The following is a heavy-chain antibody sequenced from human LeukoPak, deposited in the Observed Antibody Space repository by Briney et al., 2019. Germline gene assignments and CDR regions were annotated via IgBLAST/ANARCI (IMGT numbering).Heavy chain of an antibody. Sequence: SQTLSLTCTVSGGSISSGGYYWSWIRQPPGTGLEWIGFIYYSGSTNYNPSLKSRVTISLDTSKNQFSLKLSSVTAADTAVCYCAREIFRGYDSSVKWFDPWGQGTLVTVSS. CDR3: AREIFRGYDSSVKWFDP. CDR1: GGSISSGGYY. CDR2: IYYSGST. D-gene: IGHD5-12*01. J-gene: IGHJ5*02. V-gene: IGHV4-61*08.